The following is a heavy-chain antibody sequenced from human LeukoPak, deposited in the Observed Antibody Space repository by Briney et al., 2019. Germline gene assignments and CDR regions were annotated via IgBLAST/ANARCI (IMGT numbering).Heavy chain of an antibody. D-gene: IGHD6-19*01. Sequence: SGTLSLTCAVSGGSISSSTWWSWVRQPPGKGLECIGEIYHSGTTNYNPSLKSRVAISVDKSKNQFSLRLRSVTAADTAVYYCARGQARLAWFDPWGQGTLVTVSS. CDR3: ARGQARLAWFDP. J-gene: IGHJ5*02. CDR2: IYHSGTT. CDR1: GGSISSSTW. V-gene: IGHV4-4*02.